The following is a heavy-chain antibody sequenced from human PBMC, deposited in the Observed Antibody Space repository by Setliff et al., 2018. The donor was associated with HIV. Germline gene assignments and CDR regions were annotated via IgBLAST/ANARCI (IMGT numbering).Heavy chain of an antibody. V-gene: IGHV3-7*03. CDR3: AKTIAALDY. J-gene: IGHJ4*02. Sequence: GGSLRLSCAASGFTFSSYWINWVRQAPGKGLEWVANIKQDGSEKYYMDSVKGRFTISRDNAKNSLYLQMNSLRAEDTAVYYCAKTIAALDYWGQGTLVTVSS. CDR2: IKQDGSEK. CDR1: GFTFSSYW. D-gene: IGHD6-13*01.